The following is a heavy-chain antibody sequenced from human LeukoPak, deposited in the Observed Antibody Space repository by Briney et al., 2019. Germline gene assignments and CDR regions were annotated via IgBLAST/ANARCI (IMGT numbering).Heavy chain of an antibody. CDR1: GFTFSSYS. V-gene: IGHV3-21*01. CDR2: ISSSSSYI. CDR3: ARGGGIVATILDY. D-gene: IGHD5-12*01. J-gene: IGHJ4*02. Sequence: GGPLRLSCAASGFTFSSYSMNWVRQAPGKGLEWVSSISSSSSYIYYADSVKGRFTISRDNAKNSLYLQMNSLRAEDTAVYYCARGGGIVATILDYWGQGTLVTVSS.